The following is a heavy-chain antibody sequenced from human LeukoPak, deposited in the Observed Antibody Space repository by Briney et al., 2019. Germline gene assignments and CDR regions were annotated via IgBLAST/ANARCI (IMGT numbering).Heavy chain of an antibody. J-gene: IGHJ4*02. CDR1: GYAFTGYY. D-gene: IGHD6-19*01. CDR3: ARLNARVYSTDWYGMLDS. Sequence: ASVKVSCKASGYAFTGYYIHWVRQAPGQGLEWMGWINPKSGGTNYAQKFQGRVTMTSHASISTAYMELSSLGSDDTAVYYCARLNARVYSTDWYGMLDSWGQGTLVTVSS. V-gene: IGHV1-2*02. CDR2: INPKSGGT.